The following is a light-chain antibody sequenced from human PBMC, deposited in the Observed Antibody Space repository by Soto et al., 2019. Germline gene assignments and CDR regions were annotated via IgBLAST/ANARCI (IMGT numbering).Light chain of an antibody. V-gene: IGKV1-39*01. J-gene: IGKJ5*01. CDR3: QQHGDAPIT. CDR2: DAA. CDR1: QNINTY. Sequence: DIQMTQSPYSLSAAVGDRVTIACRASQNINTYLNWYQQKPGKAPKLLIFDAASLQNGVPSRFSGGGSRTDFTLTITSLQPEDFATYYCQQHGDAPITFGQGTRMEIK.